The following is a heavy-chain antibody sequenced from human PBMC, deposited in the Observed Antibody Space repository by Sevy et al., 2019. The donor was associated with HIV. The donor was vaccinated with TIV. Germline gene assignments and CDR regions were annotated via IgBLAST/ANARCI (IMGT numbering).Heavy chain of an antibody. D-gene: IGHD1-26*01. CDR3: AGENAWGRGYS. CDR2: IYYNGHI. CDR1: GGSITSLY. Sequence: SETLSLTCTVSGGSITSLYWNWIRQPPGKGLEWIANIYYNGHINYNPAHKSRVTLSLDKSKNQFPPRLSSVAAADTAMYYCAGENAWGRGYSWGQGTLVTVSS. J-gene: IGHJ4*02. V-gene: IGHV4-59*08.